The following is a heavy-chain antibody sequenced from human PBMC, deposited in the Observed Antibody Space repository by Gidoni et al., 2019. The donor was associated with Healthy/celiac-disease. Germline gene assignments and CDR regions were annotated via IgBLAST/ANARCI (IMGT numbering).Heavy chain of an antibody. CDR1: GGSISRYY. Sequence: QVQLQESGPGLAKPSVTLSLTCTASGGSISRYYWSWIRQPAGKGLEWIGRIYTSGSTNYNPSLKSRVTMSGDTSKNQFSLKLSSVTAADTAVYYCARIHSSHASLDYWGQGTLVTVSS. J-gene: IGHJ4*02. D-gene: IGHD6-13*01. V-gene: IGHV4-4*07. CDR3: ARIHSSHASLDY. CDR2: IYTSGST.